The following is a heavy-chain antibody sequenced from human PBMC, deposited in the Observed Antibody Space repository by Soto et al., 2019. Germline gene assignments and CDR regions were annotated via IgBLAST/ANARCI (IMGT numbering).Heavy chain of an antibody. CDR3: ARDRRFGCSGGSCYGDY. J-gene: IGHJ4*02. Sequence: ASVKVSCKASGYTFTSYGISWVRQAPGQGLEWMGWISAYNGNTNYAQKLQGRATMTTDTSTSTAYMELRSLRSDDTAVYYCARDRRFGCSGGSCYGDYWGQGTLVTVSS. CDR2: ISAYNGNT. V-gene: IGHV1-18*01. CDR1: GYTFTSYG. D-gene: IGHD2-15*01.